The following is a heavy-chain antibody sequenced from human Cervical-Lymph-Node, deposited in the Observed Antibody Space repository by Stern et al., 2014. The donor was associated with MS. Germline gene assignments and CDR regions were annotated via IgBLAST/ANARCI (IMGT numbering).Heavy chain of an antibody. V-gene: IGHV1-69*01. J-gene: IGHJ6*02. CDR3: ARLDTSGYFYYDMDV. CDR1: GGTFSTYV. CDR2: IALIFETT. D-gene: IGHD3-22*01. Sequence: QVQLVQSGAEVKKPGSSVKVSCKASGGTFSTYVINWVRQAPGQGLEWMGGIALIFETTNYAQKFQGRVTITADESTSTVYMELSSLRSDDTAVYYCARLDTSGYFYYDMDVWGQGTTVTVSS.